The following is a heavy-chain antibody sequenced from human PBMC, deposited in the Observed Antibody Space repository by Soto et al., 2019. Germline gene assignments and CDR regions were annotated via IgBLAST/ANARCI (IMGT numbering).Heavy chain of an antibody. CDR2: IYPSGNT. CDR1: GGSISSYS. CDR3: ARGPGASGTYHYFFDY. J-gene: IGHJ4*02. V-gene: IGHV4-4*07. D-gene: IGHD3-10*01. Sequence: SETLSLTCTVSGGSISSYSWSWIRQTAGKGLEWIGRIYPSGNTNYNPSLKSRVTISLDASKNQFSLKLTSVTAADTAVYYCARGPGASGTYHYFFDYWGPGTLVTVSS.